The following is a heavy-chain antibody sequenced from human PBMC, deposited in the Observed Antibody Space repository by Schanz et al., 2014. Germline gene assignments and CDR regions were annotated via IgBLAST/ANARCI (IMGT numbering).Heavy chain of an antibody. J-gene: IGHJ4*02. CDR2: INPNTGGT. V-gene: IGHV1-2*04. CDR3: ARGRGFYDY. Sequence: QILLVQPGPEVKKPGASVTVSCKASGYDFHIYAYSWVRQAPGQGPEWMGWINPNTGGTNFAQKFQGWVTVTRDTSISTVYMELSRVTYEDTAVHYCARGRGFYDYWGQGTLVTVSS. CDR1: GYDFHIYA. D-gene: IGHD3-10*01.